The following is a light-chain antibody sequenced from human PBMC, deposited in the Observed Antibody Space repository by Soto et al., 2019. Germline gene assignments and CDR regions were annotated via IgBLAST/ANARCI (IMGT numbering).Light chain of an antibody. CDR2: GVS. V-gene: IGKV3-20*01. J-gene: IGKJ5*01. CDR3: QQYGSSPL. CDR1: QSLSSRN. Sequence: ELVLTQSAGTLSWSTGQRANLSCEASQSLSSRNLAWYQQKPGQAPRPLIYGVSSRATGIPDRFRGSGSGTDFTLTIIRLEPEDFAVYYCQQYGSSPLFGQGTRLEIK.